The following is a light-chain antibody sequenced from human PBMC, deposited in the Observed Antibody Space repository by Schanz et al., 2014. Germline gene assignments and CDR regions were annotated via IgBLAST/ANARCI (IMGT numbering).Light chain of an antibody. J-gene: IGKJ4*01. Sequence: EIVLTQSPATLSLSPGERATLSCRASQSVNSYLAWYQQKPGQAPRLLIYGASSRATGIPARFSGSGSGTDFTLTISSLEPEDFAVYYCQQYGSSSRVTFGGGTKVEIK. CDR2: GAS. V-gene: IGKV3-20*01. CDR3: QQYGSSSRVT. CDR1: QSVNSY.